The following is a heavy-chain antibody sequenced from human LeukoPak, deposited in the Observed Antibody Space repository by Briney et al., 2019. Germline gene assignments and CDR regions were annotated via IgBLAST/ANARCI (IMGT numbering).Heavy chain of an antibody. V-gene: IGHV4-59*08. J-gene: IGHJ4*02. CDR3: ARQGDGYIVFDY. CDR2: IYYSGST. CDR1: GASISSYY. D-gene: IGHD5-24*01. Sequence: PSETLSLTCTVSGASISSYYWSWIRQPPGKGLEWIGYIYYSGSTNYNPSLKSRVTISVDTSKNQFSLKLSSVTAEDTAVYYCARQGDGYIVFDYWGQGTLVTVSS.